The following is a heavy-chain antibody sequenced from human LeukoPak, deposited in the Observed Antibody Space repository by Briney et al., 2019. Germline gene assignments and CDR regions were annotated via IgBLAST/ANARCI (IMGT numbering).Heavy chain of an antibody. V-gene: IGHV3-21*01. CDR1: GFTFSSYS. CDR2: ISSSSSYI. Sequence: GGSLRLSCAASGFTFSSYSMNWVRQAPGKGLEWVSSISSSSSYIYYADSGKGRFTISRDNAKNSLYLQMNSLRAEDTAVYYCARLYSSSWFCDYWGQGTLVTVSS. CDR3: ARLYSSSWFCDY. D-gene: IGHD6-13*01. J-gene: IGHJ4*02.